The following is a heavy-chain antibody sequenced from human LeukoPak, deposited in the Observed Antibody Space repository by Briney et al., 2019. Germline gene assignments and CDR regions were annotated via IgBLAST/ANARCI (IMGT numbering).Heavy chain of an antibody. CDR3: ARDYNWNPPDY. CDR2: INSEGSIT. D-gene: IGHD1-1*01. CDR1: GFTFSSHL. Sequence: GGSLRLSCAASGFTFSSHLMHWVRQAPGKGRVWVSRINSEGSITTYADSAQGRVTISRDNAKNTLYLQMNSLRVEDTAVYYCARDYNWNPPDYWGQGTLVTVSS. V-gene: IGHV3-74*01. J-gene: IGHJ4*02.